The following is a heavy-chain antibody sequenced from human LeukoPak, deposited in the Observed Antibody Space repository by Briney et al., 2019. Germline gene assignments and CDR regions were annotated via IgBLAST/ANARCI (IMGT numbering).Heavy chain of an antibody. J-gene: IGHJ4*02. CDR1: GYTFTSYD. CDR2: MNPNSGNT. V-gene: IGHV1-8*01. Sequence: ASVTVSCTASGYTFTSYDINWVRQATGQGLEWMGWMNPNSGNTGYSQKFQGRVTMTRNTSISTAYMELSSLRSEDTAVYYCARARRRSGSYYRGFDYWGQGTLVTVSS. CDR3: ARARRRSGSYYRGFDY. D-gene: IGHD3-10*01.